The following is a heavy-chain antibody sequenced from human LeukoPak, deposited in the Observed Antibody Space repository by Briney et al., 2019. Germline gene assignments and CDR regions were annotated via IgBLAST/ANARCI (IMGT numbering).Heavy chain of an antibody. CDR1: GFTFSSYA. D-gene: IGHD5-18*01. CDR2: ISGSGGST. CDR3: AKDGGYSYALRWDAFDI. V-gene: IGHV3-23*01. J-gene: IGHJ3*02. Sequence: PGGSLRLSCAASGFTFSSYAMSWVRQAPGKGLEWVSAISGSGGSTYYADSVKGRFTISRDNSKNTLYLQMNSLRAEDTAVYYCAKDGGYSYALRWDAFDIWGQGTMVTVSS.